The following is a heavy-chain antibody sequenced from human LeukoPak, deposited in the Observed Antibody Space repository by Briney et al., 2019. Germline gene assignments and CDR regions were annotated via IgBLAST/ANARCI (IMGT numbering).Heavy chain of an antibody. D-gene: IGHD3-9*01. CDR1: GFTFSEAW. V-gene: IGHV3-15*01. Sequence: GGSLRLSCAASGFTFSEAWMSWVRQAPGKGLELVGRIQNKTEGGTEDYAAPVKGRYAISRDDSENTLYLQMNNLQAEDTEVYYCTTYYDILTGYNPFDYWGQGTLLTVSS. J-gene: IGHJ4*02. CDR3: TTYYDILTGYNPFDY. CDR2: IQNKTEGGTE.